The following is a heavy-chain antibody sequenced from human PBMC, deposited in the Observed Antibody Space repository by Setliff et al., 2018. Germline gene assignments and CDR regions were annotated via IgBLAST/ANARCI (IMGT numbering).Heavy chain of an antibody. J-gene: IGHJ2*01. D-gene: IGHD3-22*01. V-gene: IGHV4-59*08. CDR1: GGSISNYY. CDR2: IYYRGST. Sequence: SETLSLTCTVSGGSISNYYWSWIRQPPGKGLEWIGYIYYRGSTNSIPSLKSRVTISVDTSKNQFSLKLTSVTAADTAVYYCARHHAQYYSDSSGYYYEDWYFDLWGRGTLVTVSS. CDR3: ARHHAQYYSDSSGYYYEDWYFDL.